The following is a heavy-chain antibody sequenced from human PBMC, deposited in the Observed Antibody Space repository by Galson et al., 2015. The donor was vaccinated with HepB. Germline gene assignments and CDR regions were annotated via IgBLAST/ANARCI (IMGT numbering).Heavy chain of an antibody. D-gene: IGHD3-3*01. CDR2: INPSGGST. V-gene: IGHV1-46*01. CDR3: ARDSTYFIPSRTYYDFWSGYDYMDV. Sequence: VKVSCKASGYTFTSYYMHWVRQAPGQGLEWMGIINPSGGSTSYAQKFQGRVTMTRDTSTSTVYMELSSLRSEDTAVYYCARDSTYFIPSRTYYDFWSGYDYMDVWGKGTTVTVSS. J-gene: IGHJ6*03. CDR1: GYTFTSYY.